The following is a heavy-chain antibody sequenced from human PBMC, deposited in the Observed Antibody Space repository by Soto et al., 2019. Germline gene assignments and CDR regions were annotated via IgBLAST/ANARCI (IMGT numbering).Heavy chain of an antibody. CDR1: GFTFSSYE. Sequence: GGSLRLSCVGSGFTFSSYEMNWVRQAPRKGLEWVSNIRSSGRSINYADSVKGRFTISRDNAKNSLYLQMNSLRAEDTAVYYCTRVRDSNDYWGQGTLVTVSS. V-gene: IGHV3-48*03. CDR2: IRSSGRSI. CDR3: TRVRDSNDY. J-gene: IGHJ4*02. D-gene: IGHD3-22*01.